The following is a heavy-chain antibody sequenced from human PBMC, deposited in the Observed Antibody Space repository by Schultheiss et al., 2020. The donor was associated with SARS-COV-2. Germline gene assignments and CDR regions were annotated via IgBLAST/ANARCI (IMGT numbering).Heavy chain of an antibody. CDR1: GGSISSYY. CDR3: ARDRRGDIYYYYGMDV. V-gene: IGHV4-38-2*02. J-gene: IGHJ6*02. Sequence: SETLSLTCTVSGGSISSYYWGWIRQPPGKGLEWIGSIYHSGSTYYNPSLKSRVTISVDTSKNQFSLKLSSVTAADTAVYYCARDRRGDIYYYYGMDVWGQGTTVTVSS. D-gene: IGHD2-15*01. CDR2: IYHSGST.